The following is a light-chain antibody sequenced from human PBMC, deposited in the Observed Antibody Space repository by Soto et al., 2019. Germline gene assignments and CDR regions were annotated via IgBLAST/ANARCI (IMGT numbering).Light chain of an antibody. J-gene: IGKJ1*01. Sequence: EIVLTQSPGTLSLSPGERVTLSCRASQSFSGNYLTWYQHKPGQAPRLLIYGSYHRATGIPDRFSGSGSGTDFTLTISRLEPEDFAVYYCQQYGSPPSTFGQGTKVDIK. CDR3: QQYGSPPST. CDR2: GSY. CDR1: QSFSGNY. V-gene: IGKV3-20*01.